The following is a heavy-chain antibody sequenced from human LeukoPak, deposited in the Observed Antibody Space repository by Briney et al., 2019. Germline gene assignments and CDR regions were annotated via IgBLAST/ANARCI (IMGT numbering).Heavy chain of an antibody. Sequence: SETLSLTCAVYGGSFSGYYWSWIRQPPGKGLEWIGEINHSGSTNYNPSLKSRVAISVDTSKNQFSLKLSSVTAADTAVYYCARLPQALWFGEFQPRTYYYYYMDVWGKGTTVTVSS. CDR2: INHSGST. V-gene: IGHV4-34*01. CDR3: ARLPQALWFGEFQPRTYYYYYMDV. CDR1: GGSFSGYY. D-gene: IGHD3-10*01. J-gene: IGHJ6*03.